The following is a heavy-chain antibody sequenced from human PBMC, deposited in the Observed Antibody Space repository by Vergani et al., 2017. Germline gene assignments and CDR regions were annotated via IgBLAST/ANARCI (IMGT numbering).Heavy chain of an antibody. CDR2: IYPGDSDT. J-gene: IGHJ6*02. Sequence: EVQLVQSGAEVKKPGESLKISCKGSGYSFTSYWIGWVRQMPGKGLEWMGIIYPGDSDTRYSPSFQGQVTISADKSISTAYLQWSSLKASDTAMSYCARDLSIVGARRHYYYYGMDVWGQGTTVTVSS. V-gene: IGHV5-51*01. D-gene: IGHD1-26*01. CDR1: GYSFTSYW. CDR3: ARDLSIVGARRHYYYYGMDV.